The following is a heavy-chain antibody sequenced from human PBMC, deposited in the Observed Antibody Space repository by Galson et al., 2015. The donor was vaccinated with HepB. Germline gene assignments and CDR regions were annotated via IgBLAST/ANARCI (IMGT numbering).Heavy chain of an antibody. V-gene: IGHV5-51*01. D-gene: IGHD4-17*01. Sequence: QSGAEVKKPGESLKISCKASGYSSTHYWIGWVRQMPGRGLEWMGFIYPGDSHTKYGPSLQGQVTISVDESISTAHLQWSSLKASDTALYFCVRHGRGYGDFDELNYWGQGTLVTVSS. CDR2: IYPGDSHT. CDR3: VRHGRGYGDFDELNY. CDR1: GYSSTHYW. J-gene: IGHJ4*02.